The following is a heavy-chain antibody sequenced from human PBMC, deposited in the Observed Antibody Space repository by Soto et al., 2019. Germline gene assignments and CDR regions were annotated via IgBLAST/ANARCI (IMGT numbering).Heavy chain of an antibody. D-gene: IGHD6-6*01. CDR2: IYYSGST. Sequence: QVQLQESGPGLVKPWETLSLTCTVSGGSISSYYWSWIRQPPGKGLEWIGYIYYSGSTNYNPSLKSRVTISVDTSKNQFSLKLSSVTAADTAVYYCATSSIAARLAFDIWGQGTMVTVSS. V-gene: IGHV4-59*01. J-gene: IGHJ3*02. CDR1: GGSISSYY. CDR3: ATSSIAARLAFDI.